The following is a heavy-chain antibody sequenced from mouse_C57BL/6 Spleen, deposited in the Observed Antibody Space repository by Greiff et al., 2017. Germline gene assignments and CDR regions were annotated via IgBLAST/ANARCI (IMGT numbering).Heavy chain of an antibody. D-gene: IGHD1-1*01. J-gene: IGHJ3*01. CDR1: GCTFTSYW. CDR2: IYPGSGST. CDR3: ARLGYGSSPAWFAY. V-gene: IGHV1-55*01. Sequence: QVQLQQPGAELVKPGASVKMSCKASGCTFTSYWITWVKQRPGQGLEWIGDIYPGSGSTNYNEKFKSKATLTVDTSSSTAYMQLSSLTSEDSAVYYCARLGYGSSPAWFAYWGQGTLVTVSA.